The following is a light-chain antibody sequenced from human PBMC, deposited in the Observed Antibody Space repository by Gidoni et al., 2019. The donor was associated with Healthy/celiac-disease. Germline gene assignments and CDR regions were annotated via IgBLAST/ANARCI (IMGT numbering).Light chain of an antibody. CDR2: GKN. CDR3: NSRDSSGNHLV. J-gene: IGLJ2*01. CDR1: NLRSYY. Sequence: SSELTQDPAVSVALGQTVRITCKGANLRSYYTSWYQQKPGQAPVLVIYGKNNRPSGIPNRFSGSSSGNTASLTITGAQAEDEADYYCNSRDSSGNHLVFGGGTKLTVL. V-gene: IGLV3-19*01.